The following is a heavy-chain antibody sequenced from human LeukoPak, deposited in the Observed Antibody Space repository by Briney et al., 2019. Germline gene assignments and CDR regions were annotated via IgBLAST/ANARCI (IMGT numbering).Heavy chain of an antibody. CDR3: ARDYGGSSPFDY. CDR2: ISNSDSTI. D-gene: IGHD4-23*01. Sequence: GGSLRLSCAVSGFTFSSYEMHWVRQAPGKGLEWVSYISNSDSTIYYADSVKGRFTISRDNAKNSLYLQMNSLRAEDTAVYYCARDYGGSSPFDYWGQGTLVTVSS. J-gene: IGHJ4*02. V-gene: IGHV3-48*03. CDR1: GFTFSSYE.